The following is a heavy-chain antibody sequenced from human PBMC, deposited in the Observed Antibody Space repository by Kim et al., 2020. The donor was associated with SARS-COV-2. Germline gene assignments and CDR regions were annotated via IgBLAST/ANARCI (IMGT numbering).Heavy chain of an antibody. Sequence: SETLSLTCTVSGGSISSSSYYWGWIRQPPGKGLEWIGSIYYSGSTYYNPSLKSRVTISVDTSKNQFSLKLSSVTAADTAVYYCARQTPAVRGNAFDIWGQGTMVTVSS. D-gene: IGHD3-10*01. J-gene: IGHJ3*02. V-gene: IGHV4-39*01. CDR1: GGSISSSSYY. CDR3: ARQTPAVRGNAFDI. CDR2: IYYSGST.